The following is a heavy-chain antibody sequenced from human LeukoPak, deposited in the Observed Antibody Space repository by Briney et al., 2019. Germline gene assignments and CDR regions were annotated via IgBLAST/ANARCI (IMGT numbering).Heavy chain of an antibody. CDR3: ARGPANWLDP. Sequence: ASVKVSCKASGYTFTGYYIYWVRQAPGQGLEWVGWINPNSGGTKYAQKFLGRVTMTRDTSISTAYMELSSPRSDDTAVYYCARGPANWLDPWGQGTLVAVSS. CDR1: GYTFTGYY. J-gene: IGHJ5*02. V-gene: IGHV1-2*02. CDR2: INPNSGGT.